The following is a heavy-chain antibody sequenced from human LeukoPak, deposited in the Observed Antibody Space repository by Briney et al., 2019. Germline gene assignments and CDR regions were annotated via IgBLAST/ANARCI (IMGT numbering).Heavy chain of an antibody. V-gene: IGHV3-30*18. CDR1: GFTFSSNG. CDR2: ISYDGSNK. Sequence: PGGSLRLSCAASGFTFSSNGMHWVRQAPGKGLEWVAVISYDGSNKYYADSVKGRFTISRDNSKSTLYLQMHSLRAEDTAVYYCAKRLGYNSGYFDYWGQGALVTVSS. CDR3: AKRLGYNSGYFDY. D-gene: IGHD5-18*01. J-gene: IGHJ4*02.